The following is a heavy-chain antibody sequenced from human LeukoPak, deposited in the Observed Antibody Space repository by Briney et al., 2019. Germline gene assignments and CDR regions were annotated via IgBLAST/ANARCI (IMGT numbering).Heavy chain of an antibody. CDR3: ASLGDYGNYYGMDV. D-gene: IGHD4-17*01. CDR2: ISWNSGSI. V-gene: IGHV3-9*01. Sequence: PGRTLRLSCAASGFTFDDYAMHWVRQAPGKGLEWVSGISWNSGSIGYADSVKGRFTISRDNAKNSLYLQMNSLRAEDTALYYCASLGDYGNYYGMDVWGQGTTVTVSS. J-gene: IGHJ6*02. CDR1: GFTFDDYA.